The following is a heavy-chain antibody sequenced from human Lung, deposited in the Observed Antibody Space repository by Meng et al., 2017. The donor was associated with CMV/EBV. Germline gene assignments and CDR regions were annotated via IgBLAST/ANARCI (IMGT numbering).Heavy chain of an antibody. CDR2: TFYRSKWSN. V-gene: IGHV6-1*01. CDR1: GDSVSSNSAA. Sequence: QVQLQQSVPGPGKPPRTRSPTWAISGDSVSSNSAAWNWIRQSPSRGLEWLGRTFYRSKWSNEYAVSVKSRITINPDTSKNQFFLQLNSVIPEDTAVYYCARGYGPIHSEYNFDYWGQGTLVTVSS. J-gene: IGHJ4*02. D-gene: IGHD1-26*01. CDR3: ARGYGPIHSEYNFDY.